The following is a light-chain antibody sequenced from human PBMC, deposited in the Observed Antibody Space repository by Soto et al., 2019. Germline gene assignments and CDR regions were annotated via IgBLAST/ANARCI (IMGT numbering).Light chain of an antibody. Sequence: QSGLTQPPSASGSPVQSVTISCTGISSDVGAYNYVSWYQQLPGKAPKLIIYEVSKRPSGVPDRFSGSKSGNTASLTVSGLQAEDEADYYCTSHAGTYSFFYVFGTGT. J-gene: IGLJ1*01. CDR1: SSDVGAYNY. V-gene: IGLV2-8*01. CDR2: EVS. CDR3: TSHAGTYSFFYV.